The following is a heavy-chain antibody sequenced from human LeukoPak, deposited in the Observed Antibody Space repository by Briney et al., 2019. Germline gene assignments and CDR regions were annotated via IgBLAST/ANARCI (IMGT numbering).Heavy chain of an antibody. V-gene: IGHV4-59*01. J-gene: IGHJ4*02. D-gene: IGHD3-22*01. CDR2: IYYSGST. CDR1: GGSISSYY. CDR3: ARFLNYYDSSGYHSD. Sequence: PSETLSLTCTVSGGSISSYYWSWIRQPPGKELEWIGYIYYSGSTNYNPSLKSRVTISVDTSKNQFSLKLSSVTAADTAVYYCARFLNYYDSSGYHSDWGQGTLVTVSS.